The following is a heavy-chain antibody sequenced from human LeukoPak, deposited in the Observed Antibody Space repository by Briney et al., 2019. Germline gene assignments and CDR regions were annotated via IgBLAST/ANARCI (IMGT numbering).Heavy chain of an antibody. J-gene: IGHJ5*02. CDR2: IYTSGST. D-gene: IGHD2-2*01. V-gene: IGHV4-4*07. CDR1: GGSISSYY. Sequence: SETLSLTCTVSGGSISSYYWSWIRQPPGKGLEWIGRIYTSGSTNYNPSLKSRVTMSVDTSKNQFSLKLSSVTAADTAVYYCAREAYCSSTSCYGLDWFDPWGQGTLVTVSS. CDR3: AREAYCSSTSCYGLDWFDP.